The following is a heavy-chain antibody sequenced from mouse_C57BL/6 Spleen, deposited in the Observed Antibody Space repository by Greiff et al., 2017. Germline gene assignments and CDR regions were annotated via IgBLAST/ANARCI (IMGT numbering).Heavy chain of an antibody. Sequence: LQESGAELAKPGASVKLSCKASGYTFTSYWMYWVQQSPGPGLEWIGYINPSSGYTKYNQKFKDKATLTADKSSSTAYMQLSSLTYEDSAVYYWANLYYDYDYWGQGTTLTVSS. D-gene: IGHD2-4*01. CDR3: ANLYYDYDY. J-gene: IGHJ2*01. V-gene: IGHV1-7*01. CDR2: INPSSGYT. CDR1: GYTFTSYW.